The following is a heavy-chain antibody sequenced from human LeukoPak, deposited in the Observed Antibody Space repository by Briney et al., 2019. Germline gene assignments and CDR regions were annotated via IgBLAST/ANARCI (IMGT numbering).Heavy chain of an antibody. CDR3: ARDSITGDNSLDF. CDR1: GFTISTYG. CDR2: IVGDGSKA. V-gene: IGHV3-33*05. D-gene: IGHD7-27*01. J-gene: IGHJ4*01. Sequence: GGSLRLSCAASGFTISTYGMQWVRQAPGKGLEWVAVIVGDGSKAHCADSVRGRFTVSRDNSKNTLYLQMNSLRAEDTAVYYCARDSITGDNSLDFWGRGTLVTVSS.